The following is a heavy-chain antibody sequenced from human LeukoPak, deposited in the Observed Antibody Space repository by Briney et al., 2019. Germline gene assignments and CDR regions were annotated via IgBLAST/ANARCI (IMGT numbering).Heavy chain of an antibody. Sequence: WETLYLTCTVSGDSISSYYWSWIRQPPGKGLEWIGYIYCSGSTYYNPPLKSRLTMSVDTSKNRFSLKLSSVTAADTAVYYCARAPRYYDWLYFYMDVWGKGTTVTVSS. CDR2: IYCSGST. CDR1: GDSISSYY. J-gene: IGHJ6*03. CDR3: ARAPRYYDWLYFYMDV. D-gene: IGHD3-3*01. V-gene: IGHV4-59*01.